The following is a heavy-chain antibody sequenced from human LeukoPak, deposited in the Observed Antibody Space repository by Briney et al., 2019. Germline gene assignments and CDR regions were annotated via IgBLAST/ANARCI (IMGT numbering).Heavy chain of an antibody. V-gene: IGHV3-30-3*01. J-gene: IGHJ6*02. CDR1: GFTFSSYA. D-gene: IGHD3-9*01. CDR2: ISYDGSNK. CDR3: ARDRRYFDWYPIQSGSRDDYYYGMDV. Sequence: GGSLRLSCAASGFTFSSYAMHWVRQAPGKGLEWVSVISYDGSNKYYADSVKGRFTISRDNSKNTLYLQMNSLRAEDTAVYYCARDRRYFDWYPIQSGSRDDYYYGMDVWGQGTTVTVSS.